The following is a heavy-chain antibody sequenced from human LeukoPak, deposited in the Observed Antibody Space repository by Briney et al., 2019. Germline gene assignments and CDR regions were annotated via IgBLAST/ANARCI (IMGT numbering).Heavy chain of an antibody. Sequence: ASVKVSCKASGYTFISYTLHWVRQAPGQRLEWMGWINAGNGNTKYSQKFQGRVTFTRDTSASTAYMELSSLRSEDTAMYYCARTAARRFDYWGQGTLVTVSS. V-gene: IGHV1-3*01. D-gene: IGHD6-6*01. CDR2: INAGNGNT. J-gene: IGHJ4*02. CDR1: GYTFISYT. CDR3: ARTAARRFDY.